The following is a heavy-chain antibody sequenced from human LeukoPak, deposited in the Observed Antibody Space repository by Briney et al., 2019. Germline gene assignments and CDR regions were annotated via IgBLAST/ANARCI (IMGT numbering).Heavy chain of an antibody. CDR2: IRYDGSNK. V-gene: IGHV3-30*02. CDR1: GFTFSSYG. Sequence: GGSLRLSCAASGFTFSSYGMHWVRQAPGKGLEWVAFIRYDGSNKYYADSVKGRFTISRDNSKNTLYLQMSSLRVEDTAVYYCARGGGSYGKHFDSWGQGALVTVSS. D-gene: IGHD1-26*01. CDR3: ARGGGSYGKHFDS. J-gene: IGHJ4*02.